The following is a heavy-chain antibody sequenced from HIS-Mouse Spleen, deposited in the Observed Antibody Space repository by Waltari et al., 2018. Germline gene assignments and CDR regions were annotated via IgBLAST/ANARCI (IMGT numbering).Heavy chain of an antibody. Sequence: QVQLQESGPGLVKPSETLSLTCTVSGGSISSYYWSWIRQPPGKGLEWIGYIYYSGSTNYNPSPKSRVTISVDTSKNQFSLKLSSVTAADTAVYYCARQLGGARPGAFDIWGQGTMVTVSS. CDR2: IYYSGST. CDR1: GGSISSYY. D-gene: IGHD6-6*01. CDR3: ARQLGGARPGAFDI. V-gene: IGHV4-59*08. J-gene: IGHJ3*02.